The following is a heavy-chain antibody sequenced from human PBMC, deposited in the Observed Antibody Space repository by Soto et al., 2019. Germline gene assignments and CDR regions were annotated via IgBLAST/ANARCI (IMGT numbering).Heavy chain of an antibody. CDR1: GXTFSSYR. Sequence: GSLRLSCAASGXTFSSYRMNWVRQAPGKGLELVSSISSSSSYIYYADSVKGRFTISRDNAKNSLYLQMNSLRAEYTAVYYFARHLDYDILTGMGYWGQGTLVTVSS. CDR3: ARHLDYDILTGMGY. V-gene: IGHV3-21*01. J-gene: IGHJ4*02. D-gene: IGHD3-9*01. CDR2: ISSSSSYI.